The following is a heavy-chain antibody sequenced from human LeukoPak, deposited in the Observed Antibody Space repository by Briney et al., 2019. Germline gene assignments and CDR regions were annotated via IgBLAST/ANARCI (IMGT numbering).Heavy chain of an antibody. V-gene: IGHV5-51*01. Sequence: GESLKISCKGSGDTFTSYCIGWVRQMPGKGLEWMGIIYPGDSDTRYSPSLQGQVTITADKSTSTAYLQWSSLKASDTAIYYCARGDGYNRFDYWGQGALVTVSS. CDR2: IYPGDSDT. CDR1: GDTFTSYC. J-gene: IGHJ4*02. CDR3: ARGDGYNRFDY. D-gene: IGHD5-24*01.